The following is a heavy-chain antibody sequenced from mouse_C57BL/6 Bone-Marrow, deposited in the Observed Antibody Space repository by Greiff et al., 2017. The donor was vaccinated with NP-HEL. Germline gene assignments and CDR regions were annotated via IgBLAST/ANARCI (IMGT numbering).Heavy chain of an antibody. CDR3: AGGIYYGNYRYFDY. Sequence: LVESGAELVKPGASVKLSCTASGFNIKDYYMHWVKQRTEQGLEWIGRIDPEDGETKYAPKFQGKATITADTSSNPAYLQLSSLTSEDTAVYYCAGGIYYGNYRYFDYWGQGTTLTVSS. V-gene: IGHV14-2*01. CDR2: IDPEDGET. D-gene: IGHD2-1*01. J-gene: IGHJ2*01. CDR1: GFNIKDYY.